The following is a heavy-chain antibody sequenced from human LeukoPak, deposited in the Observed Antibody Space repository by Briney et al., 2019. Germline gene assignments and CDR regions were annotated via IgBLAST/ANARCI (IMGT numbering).Heavy chain of an antibody. CDR3: ARESKTYGDYYYYGMDV. D-gene: IGHD4-17*01. Sequence: GGSLRLSCAASGFTFSSYSMNWVRQAPGKGLEWVSYISSSSSTIYYADSVKGRFTISRDNAKNSLYLQMNSLRAEDTAVYYCARESKTYGDYYYYGMDVWGQGTTVTVSS. CDR1: GFTFSSYS. CDR2: ISSSSSTI. V-gene: IGHV3-48*04. J-gene: IGHJ6*02.